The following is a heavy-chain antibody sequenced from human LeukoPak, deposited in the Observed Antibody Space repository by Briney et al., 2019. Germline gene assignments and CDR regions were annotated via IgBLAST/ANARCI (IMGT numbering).Heavy chain of an antibody. D-gene: IGHD3-9*01. CDR3: AKSSYFHAFDI. Sequence: GGSLRLSCAASGFSFSTYGMNWVRQAPGKGLEWVSGISGSGANTHYADSVKGRFTISRDNSKNTLYLQMNSLRAEDTAVYYCAKSSYFHAFDIWGQGTMVTVSS. V-gene: IGHV3-23*01. J-gene: IGHJ3*02. CDR2: ISGSGANT. CDR1: GFSFSTYG.